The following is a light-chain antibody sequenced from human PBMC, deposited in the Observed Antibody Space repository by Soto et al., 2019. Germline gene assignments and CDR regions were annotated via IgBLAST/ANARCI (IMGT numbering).Light chain of an antibody. Sequence: NVLTQSPGTLSLSPGERATLSCRASQSLSGNYLAWYQQKPGQAPRVLIYRASIRATGISDRFSGSGSGTDFTLTISRLEPEDFAVYYCQHYCASPWTFGQGTKVEIK. CDR2: RAS. J-gene: IGKJ1*01. V-gene: IGKV3-20*01. CDR1: QSLSGNY. CDR3: QHYCASPWT.